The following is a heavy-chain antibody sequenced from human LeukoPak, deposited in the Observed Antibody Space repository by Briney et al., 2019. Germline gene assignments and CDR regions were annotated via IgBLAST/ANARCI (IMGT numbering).Heavy chain of an antibody. CDR3: AVTTNAFDP. CDR2: ISYDGSNK. D-gene: IGHD4-17*01. Sequence: PGGSLRLSCAASGFTFSSYGMHWVRQAPGKGLEWVAVISYDGSNKYYADSVKGRFTISRDNSKNTLYLQMNSLRAEDTAVYYCAVTTNAFDPWGQGTLVTVSS. V-gene: IGHV3-30*03. J-gene: IGHJ5*02. CDR1: GFTFSSYG.